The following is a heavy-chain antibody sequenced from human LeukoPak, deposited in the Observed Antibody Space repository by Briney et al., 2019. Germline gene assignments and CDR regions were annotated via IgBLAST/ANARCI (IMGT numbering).Heavy chain of an antibody. J-gene: IGHJ6*02. CDR3: ARVMISYCSSTSCPGPLYGMDV. D-gene: IGHD2-2*01. Sequence: ASVTVSCKASGYTFTGYYMHWVRQAPGQGLEWMGWINPNSGGTNYAQKFQGWVTITRDTSISTAYMELSRLRSDDTAVYYCARVMISYCSSTSCPGPLYGMDVWGQGTTVTVSS. CDR1: GYTFTGYY. CDR2: INPNSGGT. V-gene: IGHV1-2*04.